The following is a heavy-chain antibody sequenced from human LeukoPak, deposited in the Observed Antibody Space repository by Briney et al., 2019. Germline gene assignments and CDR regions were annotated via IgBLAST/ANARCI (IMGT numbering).Heavy chain of an antibody. J-gene: IGHJ4*02. D-gene: IGHD2-2*01. CDR3: AKDLLCSSTSCYGTGYFDS. CDR2: ISYVGSNK. CDR1: GFTLSSYG. V-gene: IGHV3-30*18. Sequence: SGGSLSLSCAASGFTLSSYGMHWVRQAPGKGLEWVAIISYVGSNKDYADSVKGRFTISRDNSKNTLYLQMNSLRAEDTAVYYCAKDLLCSSTSCYGTGYFDSWSQGALVTVSS.